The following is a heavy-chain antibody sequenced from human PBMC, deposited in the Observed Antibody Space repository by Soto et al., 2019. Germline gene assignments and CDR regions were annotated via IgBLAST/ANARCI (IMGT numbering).Heavy chain of an antibody. CDR2: IKSKTDGGTT. Sequence: PGGSLRLSCAASGFTFSNAWMNWVRQAPGKGLEWVGRIKSKTDGGTTDYAAPVKGRFTISRDDSKNTLYLQMNSLKTEDTAVYYCTTDEAVVISISQDDYWGQGTLVTVSS. J-gene: IGHJ4*02. CDR1: GFTFSNAW. V-gene: IGHV3-15*07. CDR3: TTDEAVVISISQDDY. D-gene: IGHD3-22*01.